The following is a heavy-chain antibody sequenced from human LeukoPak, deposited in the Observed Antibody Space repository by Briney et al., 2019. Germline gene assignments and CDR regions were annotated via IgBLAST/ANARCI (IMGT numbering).Heavy chain of an antibody. CDR1: SGAISGSSYY. J-gene: IGHJ4*02. CDR3: ARHSGSYLYYFDF. CDR2: ISYSGST. D-gene: IGHD1-26*01. Sequence: SETLSLTCTVSSGAISGSSYYWGWIRQPPGKGLEWIGSISYSGSTDYNPSLKSRVTISVDTSKNQFSLRLSSVTAADTAVYYCARHSGSYLYYFDFWGQGALVTVSS. V-gene: IGHV4-39*01.